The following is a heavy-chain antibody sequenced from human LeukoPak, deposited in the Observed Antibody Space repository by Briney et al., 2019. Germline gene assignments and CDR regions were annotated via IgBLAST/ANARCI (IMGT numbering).Heavy chain of an antibody. CDR3: AARPSVLYYSDPGSYYLWGFDP. CDR2: IYYSGST. D-gene: IGHD3-10*01. Sequence: LRLSCAASGFTFSSYEMNWVRQAPGKGLEWIGSIYYSGSTYYNPSLKSRVTISIDTSKNQFSLKLSSVTAADTAVYYCAARPSVLYYSDPGSYYLWGFDPWGQGTLVTVSS. J-gene: IGHJ5*02. CDR1: GFTFSSYE. V-gene: IGHV4-59*12.